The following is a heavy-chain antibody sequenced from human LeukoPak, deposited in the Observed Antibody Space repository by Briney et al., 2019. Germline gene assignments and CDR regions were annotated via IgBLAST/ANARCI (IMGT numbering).Heavy chain of an antibody. D-gene: IGHD3-9*01. CDR2: ISAYNGNI. CDR3: GRVERLWGSYLPRYYYYMDV. V-gene: IGHV1-18*01. J-gene: IGHJ6*03. CDR1: GYTFSEYG. Sequence: ASVKVSCKASGYTFSEYGISWVRQAPGQGLEWLGRISAYNGNIDIPQKFQGRVTMTTETSTSTAYMELKSLRSDDTAVYYCGRVERLWGSYLPRYYYYMDVWGNGTTVSVSS.